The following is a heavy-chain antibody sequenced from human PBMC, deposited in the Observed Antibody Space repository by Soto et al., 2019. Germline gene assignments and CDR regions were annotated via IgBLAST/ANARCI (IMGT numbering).Heavy chain of an antibody. J-gene: IGHJ6*02. D-gene: IGHD6-19*01. Sequence: GGSLRLSCAASGFTFSSYAMHWVRQAPGKGLEWVAVISYDGSNKYYADSVKGRFTISRDNSKNTLYLQMNSLRAEDTAVYYCARGVAVAGTLTFYYYYGMDVWGQGTTVTVSS. CDR2: ISYDGSNK. CDR1: GFTFSSYA. V-gene: IGHV3-30-3*01. CDR3: ARGVAVAGTLTFYYYYGMDV.